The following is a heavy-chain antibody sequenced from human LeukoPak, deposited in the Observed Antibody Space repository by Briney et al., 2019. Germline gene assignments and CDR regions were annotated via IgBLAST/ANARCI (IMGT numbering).Heavy chain of an antibody. V-gene: IGHV4-59*12. D-gene: IGHD1-26*01. Sequence: SETLSLTCTVSGGSISSYYWSWIRQPPGKGLEWIGYIYYSGSTNYNPSLKSRVTISVDTSKNQFSLKLRSVTAADTAVYYCARVRGGSSAGSYFYHYMDVWGKGTTVTISS. CDR3: ARVRGGSSAGSYFYHYMDV. CDR1: GGSISSYY. J-gene: IGHJ6*03. CDR2: IYYSGST.